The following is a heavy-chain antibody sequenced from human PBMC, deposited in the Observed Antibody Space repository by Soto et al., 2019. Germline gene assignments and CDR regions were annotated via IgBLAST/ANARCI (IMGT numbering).Heavy chain of an antibody. CDR2: INVGNGNT. V-gene: IGHV1-3*05. CDR1: GYTYISYS. D-gene: IGHD5-12*01. CDR3: ARERWGGGSRCLAP. Sequence: QVQVVQSGAEEKKPGASVKVSCKASGYTYISYSMHWVRQAPGQRLEWMGWINVGNGNTKYSQNFQGRVTINQDTSGSTAYMELSSLTSEDTAVYYCARERWGGGSRCLAPWGQGTLVTVSS. J-gene: IGHJ5*02.